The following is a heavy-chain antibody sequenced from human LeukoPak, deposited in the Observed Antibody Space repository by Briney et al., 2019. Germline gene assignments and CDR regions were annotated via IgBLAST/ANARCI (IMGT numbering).Heavy chain of an antibody. V-gene: IGHV4-30-2*01. CDR2: IYHSGST. CDR1: GGSISSGGYS. CDR3: ARGRTIVLMVPDY. D-gene: IGHD2-8*01. Sequence: SETLSLTCAVSGGSISSGGYSWSWIRQPPGKGLEWIGYIYHSGSTYYNPSLKSRVTISVDRSKNQFSLKLSSVTAADTAVYYCARGRTIVLMVPDYWGQGTLVTVSS. J-gene: IGHJ4*02.